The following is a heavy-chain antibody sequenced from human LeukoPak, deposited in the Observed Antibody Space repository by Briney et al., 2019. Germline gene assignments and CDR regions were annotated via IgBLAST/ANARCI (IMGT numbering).Heavy chain of an antibody. CDR2: INHSGST. J-gene: IGHJ4*02. CDR1: GGSFSGYY. CDR3: ARGSVGATTGDY. V-gene: IGHV4-34*09. Sequence: SETLSLTCAVYGGSFSGYYWSWIRQPPGKGLEWIGEINHSGSTYYNPSLKSRVTISVDTSKNQFSLKLSSVTAADTAVYYCARGSVGATTGDYWGQGTLVTVSS. D-gene: IGHD1-26*01.